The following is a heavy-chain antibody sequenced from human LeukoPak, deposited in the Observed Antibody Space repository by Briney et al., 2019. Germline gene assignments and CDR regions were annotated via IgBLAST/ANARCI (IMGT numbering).Heavy chain of an antibody. J-gene: IGHJ4*02. D-gene: IGHD2-15*01. Sequence: GGSLRLSCAASGFTFSSYEMNWVRQAPGKGLEWVSYISRSGRTIYYADSVKGRFTISRDNAKNSLYLQMNSLRAEDTAVYYCARSTLGYCSGGSCYGDGDYWGQGTLVTVSS. CDR3: ARSTLGYCSGGSCYGDGDY. CDR2: ISRSGRTI. V-gene: IGHV3-48*03. CDR1: GFTFSSYE.